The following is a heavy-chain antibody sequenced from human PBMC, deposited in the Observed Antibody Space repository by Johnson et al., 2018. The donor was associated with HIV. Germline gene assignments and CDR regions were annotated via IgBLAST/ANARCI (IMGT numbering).Heavy chain of an antibody. CDR1: GFTFRNYG. V-gene: IGHV3-30*03. J-gene: IGHJ3*02. D-gene: IGHD2-2*01. CDR3: AASWYGVSRPNAFDI. CDR2: ISYDGSVK. Sequence: QVQLVESGGGVVRPGRSLRLSCVASGFTFRNYGMHWVRQAPGKGLEWVAVISYDGSVKYYADAVKGRFTISRDNSKNTLYLQMNSLRAEDSAVYYCAASWYGVSRPNAFDIWGQGTMVTVSS.